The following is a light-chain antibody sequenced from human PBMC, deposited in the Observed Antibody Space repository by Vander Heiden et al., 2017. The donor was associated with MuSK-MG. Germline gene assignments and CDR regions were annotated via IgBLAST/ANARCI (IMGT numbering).Light chain of an antibody. CDR1: PTVFFSSSTKNY. CDR3: QQYYSTPQT. V-gene: IGKV4-1*01. Sequence: DSVMILSQDPLALSVGMRATPNIKSSPTVFFSSSTKNYLAWYQQKPGQPPRLLIYQASTRESGVPDRFSGSGSGTDFTLTISSLQAEDVAVYYCQQYYSTPQTFGQGTKVEIK. CDR2: QAS. J-gene: IGKJ1*01.